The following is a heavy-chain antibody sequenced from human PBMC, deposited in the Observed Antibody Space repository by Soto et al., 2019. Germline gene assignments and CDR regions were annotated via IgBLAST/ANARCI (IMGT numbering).Heavy chain of an antibody. CDR1: GYTFTGYY. CDR2: INPNSGGT. V-gene: IGHV1-2*04. CDR3: AREVGANRGHWFDP. Sequence: ASVKVSCKASGYTFTGYYMHWVRQAPGQGLEWMGWINPNSGGTNYAQKFQGWVTMTRDTSISTAYMELSRLRSDDTAVYYCAREVGANRGHWFDPWGQGTLVTVSS. D-gene: IGHD1-26*01. J-gene: IGHJ5*02.